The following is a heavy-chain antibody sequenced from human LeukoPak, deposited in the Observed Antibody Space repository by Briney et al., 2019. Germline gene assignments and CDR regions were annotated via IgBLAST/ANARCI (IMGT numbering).Heavy chain of an antibody. CDR1: GFTFSSYA. Sequence: QPGGSLRLSCAASGFTFSSYAMSWVRQAPGKGLEWVSVISGSGGSTYYADSVKGRFTISRDNSKNTLYLQMNSLRAEDTAVYYCEKSYDYVWGSYGYKGAFDIWGQGTMVTVSS. CDR2: ISGSGGST. CDR3: EKSYDYVWGSYGYKGAFDI. V-gene: IGHV3-23*01. J-gene: IGHJ3*02. D-gene: IGHD3-16*01.